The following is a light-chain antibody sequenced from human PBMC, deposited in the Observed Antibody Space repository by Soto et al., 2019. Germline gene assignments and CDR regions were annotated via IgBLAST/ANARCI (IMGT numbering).Light chain of an antibody. V-gene: IGLV2-14*01. CDR3: NSYTTSSTHV. CDR1: CSDVGGYNY. Sequence: QSALTQPASVSGSPGQSITISCTGTCSDVGGYNYVSWYQQHPGKAPKLVIYDVSNRPSGVSNRFSGSKSGNTASLTISGLQAEYDADYYCNSYTTSSTHVFGPGTEVT. CDR2: DVS. J-gene: IGLJ1*01.